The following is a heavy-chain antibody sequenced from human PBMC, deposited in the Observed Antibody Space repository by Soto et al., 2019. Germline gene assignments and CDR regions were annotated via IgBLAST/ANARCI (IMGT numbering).Heavy chain of an antibody. D-gene: IGHD2-15*01. V-gene: IGHV3-23*01. CDR3: AKDRWDIVVVVAATLVGGMDV. CDR2: ISGSGGST. Sequence: GGSLRLSCAASGFTFSSYAMSWVRQAPGKGLEWVSAISGSGGSTYYADSVKGRFTISRDNSKNTLYLQMNSLRAEDTAVYYCAKDRWDIVVVVAATLVGGMDVWGQGTTVTVSS. CDR1: GFTFSSYA. J-gene: IGHJ6*02.